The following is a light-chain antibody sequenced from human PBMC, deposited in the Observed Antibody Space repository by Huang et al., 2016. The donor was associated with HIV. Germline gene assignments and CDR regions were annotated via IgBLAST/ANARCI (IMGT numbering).Light chain of an antibody. CDR2: DAS. CDR1: QDISNY. V-gene: IGKV1-33*01. J-gene: IGKJ4*01. CDR3: QHFDNLALT. Sequence: DIQMTQSPSSLSASVGDRVTITCQASQDISNYLNWYQQKPGKAPKLRIYDASNLETGVPSRVSGSGSGTDFTFTISSLQPEDIATYYCQHFDNLALTFGGGTKVQIK.